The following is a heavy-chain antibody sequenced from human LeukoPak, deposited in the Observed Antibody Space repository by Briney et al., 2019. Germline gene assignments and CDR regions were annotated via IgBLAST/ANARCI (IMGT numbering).Heavy chain of an antibody. Sequence: GASVKVSCKASGGTFSSYAISWVRQAPGQGLEWMGRIIPILGIANYAQKFQGRVTITADKSTSTAYMELSSLRSEDTAVYYCARKAALHNWNDTVTLTRWKDYYYGMDVWGQGTTVTVSS. CDR2: IIPILGIA. CDR3: ARKAALHNWNDTVTLTRWKDYYYGMDV. V-gene: IGHV1-69*04. CDR1: GGTFSSYA. D-gene: IGHD1-20*01. J-gene: IGHJ6*02.